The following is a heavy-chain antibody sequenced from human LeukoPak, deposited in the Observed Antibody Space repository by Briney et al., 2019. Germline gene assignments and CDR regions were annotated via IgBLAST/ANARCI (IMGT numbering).Heavy chain of an antibody. V-gene: IGHV4-59*01. CDR3: AEAPNQHYFDY. CDR1: SGSITSYY. Sequence: PSETLSLTCTVSSGSITSYYWSWIRQPPGKGLEYIGHIYYTGTTDYNPSLKSRVTMSVDTSKSQFSLRLISVTASDTAVYFCAEAPNQHYFDYWGQGTLVAVSS. J-gene: IGHJ4*02. CDR2: IYYTGTT.